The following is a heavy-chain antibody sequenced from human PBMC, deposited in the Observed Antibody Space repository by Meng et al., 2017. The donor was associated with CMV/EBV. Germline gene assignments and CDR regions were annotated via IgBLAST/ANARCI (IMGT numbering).Heavy chain of an antibody. CDR3: ARDAGHYDILTGYSY. V-gene: IGHV4-39*07. CDR2: IYYSGST. D-gene: IGHD3-9*01. CDR1: GGPISSSSYY. J-gene: IGHJ4*02. Sequence: RLRAPGPGLVELSATLSLTCTVPGGPISSSSYYWGWIRQPPGKGLEWIGSIYYSGSTYYNPSLKSRVTISVDTSKNQFSLKLSSVTAADTAVYYCARDAGHYDILTGYSYWGQGTLVTVSS.